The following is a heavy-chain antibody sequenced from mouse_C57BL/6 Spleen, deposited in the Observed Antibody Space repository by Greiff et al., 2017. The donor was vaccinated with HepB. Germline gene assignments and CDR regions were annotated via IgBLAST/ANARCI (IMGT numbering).Heavy chain of an antibody. CDR2: ISDGGSYT. V-gene: IGHV5-4*01. Sequence: EVQRVESGGGLVKPGGSLKLSCAASGFTFSSYAMSWVRQTPEKRLEWVATISDGGSYTYYPDNVKGRFTISRDNAKNNLYLQMSHLKSEDTAMYYCARAMDDYAWFAYWGQGTLVTVSA. CDR1: GFTFSSYA. J-gene: IGHJ3*01. CDR3: ARAMDDYAWFAY. D-gene: IGHD2-4*01.